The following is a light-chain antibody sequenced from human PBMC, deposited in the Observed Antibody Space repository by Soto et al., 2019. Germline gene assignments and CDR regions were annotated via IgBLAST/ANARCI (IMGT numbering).Light chain of an antibody. CDR3: QQYHTSPYT. CDR2: RTS. J-gene: IGKJ2*01. Sequence: EIVLTQSPGTLALSPGERATLSCTASQSVYSGYVAWYQQKPGQAPRLVLYRTSSRATGIPDRFSGGGSGTDFTLTITALEPDDIGVYYCQQYHTSPYTFGQGTKLEIK. V-gene: IGKV3-20*01. CDR1: QSVYSGY.